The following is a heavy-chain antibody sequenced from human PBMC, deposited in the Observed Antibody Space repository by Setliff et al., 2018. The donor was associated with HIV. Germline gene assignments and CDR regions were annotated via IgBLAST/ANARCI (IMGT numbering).Heavy chain of an antibody. CDR1: GGSIRSYY. CDR3: ARVSSSWFVDY. Sequence: SETLSLTCTVSGGSIRSYYWSWIRQPPGKALEWIGYIYLNGGTDYNPSLKSRVTISADTSKNQFSLKLTSVTAADTAVYHCARVSSSWFVDYWGQGTLVTISS. J-gene: IGHJ4*02. V-gene: IGHV4-59*01. CDR2: IYLNGGT. D-gene: IGHD6-19*01.